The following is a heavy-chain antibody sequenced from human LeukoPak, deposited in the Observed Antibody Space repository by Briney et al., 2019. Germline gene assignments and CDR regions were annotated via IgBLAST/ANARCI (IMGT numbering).Heavy chain of an antibody. D-gene: IGHD3-10*02. CDR2: ISGRGVTT. V-gene: IGHV3-23*01. J-gene: IGHJ4*02. Sequence: PGGSLRLSCAASGFTFSSYAMSWVRQAPGKGLEWVSTISGRGVTTYYADSVKGRFAISGDSSKNTVYLQMNSLRAEDTAVYFCAKDGDSENVRGYMGDWGQGTLVTVSS. CDR1: GFTFSSYA. CDR3: AKDGDSENVRGYMGD.